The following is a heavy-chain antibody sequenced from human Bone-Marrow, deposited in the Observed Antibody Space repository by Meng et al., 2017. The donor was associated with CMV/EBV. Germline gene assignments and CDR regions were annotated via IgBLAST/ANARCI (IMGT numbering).Heavy chain of an antibody. D-gene: IGHD1-14*01. CDR1: GFTFRNAW. J-gene: IGHJ4*02. CDR3: TTDRFAQPGPIDY. Sequence: SGFTFRNAWLNWVRQAPGKGLEWVGRIKSKTDGGTTDYAAPVKGRFTISRDDSKNTLYLQMNSLKTEDTAVYYCTTDRFAQPGPIDYWGQGTLVTVSS. CDR2: IKSKTDGGTT. V-gene: IGHV3-15*07.